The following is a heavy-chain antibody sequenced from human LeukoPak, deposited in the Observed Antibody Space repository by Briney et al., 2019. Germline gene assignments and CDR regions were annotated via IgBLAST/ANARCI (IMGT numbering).Heavy chain of an antibody. CDR2: INHSGST. CDR3: ARGRIVSIAARPSYNWFDP. D-gene: IGHD6-6*01. V-gene: IGHV4-34*01. J-gene: IGHJ5*02. Sequence: SETLSLTCAVYGGSFGGYYWSWIRQPPGKGLEWIGEINHSGSTNYNPSLKSRVTISVDTSKNQFSLKLSSVTAADTAVYYCARGRIVSIAARPSYNWFDPWGQGTLVTVSS. CDR1: GGSFGGYY.